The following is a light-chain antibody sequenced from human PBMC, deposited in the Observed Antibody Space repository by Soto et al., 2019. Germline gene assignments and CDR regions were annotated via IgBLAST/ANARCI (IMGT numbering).Light chain of an antibody. CDR1: QSISSW. J-gene: IGKJ1*01. CDR3: QHPWT. V-gene: IGKV1-5*03. Sequence: DIQMTQSPSTLSASVGDRVTITCRASQSISSWLAWYQQKPGKAPKLLIYKASSLESGVPSRFSGSGSGTEFTLTISSLQPDDFATYYCQHPWTFGQGTKVDIK. CDR2: KAS.